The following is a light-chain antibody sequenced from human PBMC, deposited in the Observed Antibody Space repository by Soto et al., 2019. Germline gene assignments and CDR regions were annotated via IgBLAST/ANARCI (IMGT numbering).Light chain of an antibody. V-gene: IGKV3-20*01. CDR3: QQYVRTSLT. Sequence: EIVLTQSPGTLSLSPGEGATLSCRASQSVTTNFFAWYQQKPGQAPRLLIYGASTMATGIPDRFSGSGSGTDFTLTISSLEPEDFAVYYCQQYVRTSLTFGEGTKVEIK. CDR2: GAS. CDR1: QSVTTNF. J-gene: IGKJ1*01.